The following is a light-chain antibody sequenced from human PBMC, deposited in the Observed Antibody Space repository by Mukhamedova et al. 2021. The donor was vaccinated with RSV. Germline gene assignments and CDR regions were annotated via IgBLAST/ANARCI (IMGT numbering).Light chain of an antibody. CDR2: DAS. CDR3: QLPSLWPLT. Sequence: SVDIFLAWYQQKPAQAPRLLIYDASNRATGVPVRFSGLGSGTDFTLTISTLDPLVFAVFYFQLPSLWPLTFCRGPTVVFK. CDR1: SVDIF. V-gene: IGKV3-11*01. J-gene: IGKJ4*01.